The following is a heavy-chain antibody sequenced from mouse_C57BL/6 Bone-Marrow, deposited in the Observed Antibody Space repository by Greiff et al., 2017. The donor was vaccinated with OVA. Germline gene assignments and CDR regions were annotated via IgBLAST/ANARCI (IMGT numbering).Heavy chain of an antibody. V-gene: IGHV1-82*01. CDR3: ARASYGSSYLYFDY. Sequence: VQRVESGPELVKPGASVKISCKASGYAFSSSWMNWVKQRPGKGLEWIGRIYPGDGDTNYNGKFKGKATLTADKSSSTAYMQLSSLTSEDSAVYFCARASYGSSYLYFDYWGQGTTLTVSS. CDR1: GYAFSSSW. D-gene: IGHD1-1*01. CDR2: IYPGDGDT. J-gene: IGHJ2*01.